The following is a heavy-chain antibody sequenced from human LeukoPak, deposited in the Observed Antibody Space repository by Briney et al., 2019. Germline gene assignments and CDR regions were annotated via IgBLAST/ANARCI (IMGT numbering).Heavy chain of an antibody. Sequence: GGSLRLSCAASGFTFSSYGMHWVRQALGKGLEWVAVISYDGSNKYYADSVKGRFTISRDNSKNTLYLQMNSLRAEDTAVYYCAKALSSTYYDILTGSPSNWGQGTLVTVSS. D-gene: IGHD3-9*01. J-gene: IGHJ4*02. CDR1: GFTFSSYG. V-gene: IGHV3-30*18. CDR3: AKALSSTYYDILTGSPSN. CDR2: ISYDGSNK.